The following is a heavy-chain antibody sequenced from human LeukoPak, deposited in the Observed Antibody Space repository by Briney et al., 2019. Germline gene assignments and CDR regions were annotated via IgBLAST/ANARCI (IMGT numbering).Heavy chain of an antibody. J-gene: IGHJ6*02. Sequence: GGSLRLSCAASGFTFSNYAMSWVRQAPGKGLEWVSTISDSGGSTYYADSVEGRFTISRDNSKNTLYLQMNSLRAEDTAIHYCAKVPYSDYGSGRPPFMDVWGQGITVAVSS. CDR1: GFTFSNYA. CDR2: ISDSGGST. V-gene: IGHV3-23*01. CDR3: AKVPYSDYGSGRPPFMDV. D-gene: IGHD3-10*01.